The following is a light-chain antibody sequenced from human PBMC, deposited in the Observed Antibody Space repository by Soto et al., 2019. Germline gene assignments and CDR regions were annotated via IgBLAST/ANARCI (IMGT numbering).Light chain of an antibody. Sequence: VLTQPPSASGTPGQRVTISCSGSSSNIGSNYVYWYQQLPGTAPKLLIYRNNPRPSGVPDRFSGSKSGTSASLAISGLRSEDEADYYCAAWDDSLSGGVFGGGTKLTVL. CDR1: SSNIGSNY. CDR2: RNN. CDR3: AAWDDSLSGGV. V-gene: IGLV1-47*01. J-gene: IGLJ3*02.